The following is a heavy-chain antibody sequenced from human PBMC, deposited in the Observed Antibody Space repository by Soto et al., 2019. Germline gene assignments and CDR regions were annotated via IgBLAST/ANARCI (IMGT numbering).Heavy chain of an antibody. J-gene: IGHJ5*02. CDR3: ARGGYSYQFDP. CDR1: GATFSSYA. Sequence: QVQLVQPGAEVKKPGCSVKVSCQASGATFSSYAISWVRQAPGQVLEWMGGIIPIFCTANYAQKFQGRVTITADETTSTAYMELRSLRSEDTAVYYCARGGYSYQFDPWGQGTLVTVSS. CDR2: IIPIFCTA. D-gene: IGHD5-18*01. V-gene: IGHV1-69*01.